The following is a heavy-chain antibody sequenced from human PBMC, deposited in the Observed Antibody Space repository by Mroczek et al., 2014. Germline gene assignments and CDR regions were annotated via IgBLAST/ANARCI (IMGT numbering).Heavy chain of an antibody. CDR1: GASISSGGYY. J-gene: IGHJ4*02. CDR2: IYYSGRT. V-gene: IGHV4-31*03. Sequence: QVQLQESGPGLVKPSQTLSLTCSVSGASISSGGYYWGWIRQHPGKGLEWIGYIYYSGRTYYNPSLKSRVGISVETSKNQFSLRLSSVTAADTAVYYCARVGGPFYYDTTGYSYFDHWGQGTTSPSPQ. CDR3: ARVGGPFYYDTTGYSYFDH. D-gene: IGHD3-22*01.